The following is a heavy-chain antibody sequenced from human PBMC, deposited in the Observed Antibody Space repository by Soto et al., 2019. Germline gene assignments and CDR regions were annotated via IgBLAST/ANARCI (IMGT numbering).Heavy chain of an antibody. J-gene: IGHJ4*02. V-gene: IGHV3-74*01. CDR2: INSDGSST. Sequence: EVQLVESGGGLVQPGGSLRLSCAASGFTCSSYWMHWVRQAPGKGLVWVSRINSDGSSTSYADSVKGRFTISRDNAKNTLYLQMSRLRAEDTAVYYCVRTSLVVAAAAREDSWGQGTLVTVSS. D-gene: IGHD2-15*01. CDR1: GFTCSSYW. CDR3: VRTSLVVAAAAREDS.